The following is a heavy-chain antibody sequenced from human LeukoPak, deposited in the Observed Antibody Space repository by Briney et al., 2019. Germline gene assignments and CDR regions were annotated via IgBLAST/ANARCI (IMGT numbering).Heavy chain of an antibody. V-gene: IGHV3-21*01. D-gene: IGHD3-22*01. CDR3: ARDSDHYDSSGYFLGIMEGPY. CDR2: ISSRGDYI. CDR1: RFTFSSYS. Sequence: GGSLRLSCAASRFTFSSYSMNWVRQAPGKGLEWVSSISSRGDYIYYADSVKGRFTISRDNAKNSLYLQMNSLRAEDTALYYCARDSDHYDSSGYFLGIMEGPYWGQGTLVTVSS. J-gene: IGHJ4*02.